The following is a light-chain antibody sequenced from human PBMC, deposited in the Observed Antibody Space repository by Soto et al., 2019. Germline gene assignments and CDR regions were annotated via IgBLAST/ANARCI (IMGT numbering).Light chain of an antibody. J-gene: IGKJ5*01. CDR1: QSISSNY. CDR3: QQYGSSPGT. Sequence: EIVLTQSPGTLPLSPGERATLSYRASQSISSNYLAWYQQKPGQAPRLLIFGASNRATGIPDRFSGSGSGTDFTLTISRLEPEDFVVYSCQQYGSSPGTFGQGTRLEIK. V-gene: IGKV3-20*01. CDR2: GAS.